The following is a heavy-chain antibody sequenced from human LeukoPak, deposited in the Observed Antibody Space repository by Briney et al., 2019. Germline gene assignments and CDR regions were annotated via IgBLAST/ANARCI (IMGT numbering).Heavy chain of an antibody. J-gene: IGHJ1*01. Sequence: GGSLRLSCVASGVTFSSRDWMTWVRQAPGKGLEWVASIKQEGSEKYYVDSVKGRFTISRDNAKKSVDLQTHSLRVEDTAVYYCAKDPLRARPSEYFQHWGQGTLVTVSS. CDR3: AKDPLRARPSEYFQH. CDR2: IKQEGSEK. V-gene: IGHV3-7*01. CDR1: GVTFSSRDW. D-gene: IGHD6-6*01.